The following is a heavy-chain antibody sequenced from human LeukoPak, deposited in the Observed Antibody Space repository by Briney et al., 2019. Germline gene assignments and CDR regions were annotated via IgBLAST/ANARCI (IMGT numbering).Heavy chain of an antibody. J-gene: IGHJ4*02. Sequence: SETLPLTRTVSGGSISSSTYYWGWIRRPPGKGLEWIGSIYYSGSTYYSPSLKSRVTVSVDTSKNQFSLKLSSVTAADTAVYYCVRGSTLRHYQYWGQGTLVTVSS. CDR3: VRGSTLRHYQY. V-gene: IGHV4-39*01. D-gene: IGHD3-16*01. CDR1: GGSISSSTYY. CDR2: IYYSGST.